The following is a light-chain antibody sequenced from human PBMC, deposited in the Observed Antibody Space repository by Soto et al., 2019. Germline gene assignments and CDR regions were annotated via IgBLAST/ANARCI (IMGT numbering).Light chain of an antibody. Sequence: DIQMTQSPSTLSASVGDRVTITSRASQSISSWLAWYQQKPGKAPRLLIYDDSSLESGVPSSFSGSGSGTEFTLTISSLQPDDFATYYCQQYSSYPWTFGQGTKVDIK. J-gene: IGKJ1*01. CDR1: QSISSW. CDR2: DDS. CDR3: QQYSSYPWT. V-gene: IGKV1-5*01.